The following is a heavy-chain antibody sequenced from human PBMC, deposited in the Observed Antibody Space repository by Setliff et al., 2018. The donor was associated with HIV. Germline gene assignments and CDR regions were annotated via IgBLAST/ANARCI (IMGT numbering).Heavy chain of an antibody. CDR3: ASTDVGGWIHDDAFDL. CDR1: GFSFRTYA. CDR2: ISATAGDT. D-gene: IGHD6-19*01. J-gene: IGHJ3*01. V-gene: IGHV3-23*01. Sequence: GGSLRLSCAASGFSFRTYAMSWVRQAPGKGLEWVSAISATAGDTYYADSVRGRFTISRDNSKNTLYLQMNSLRAEDTALYYCASTDVGGWIHDDAFDLWGQGTMVTVSS.